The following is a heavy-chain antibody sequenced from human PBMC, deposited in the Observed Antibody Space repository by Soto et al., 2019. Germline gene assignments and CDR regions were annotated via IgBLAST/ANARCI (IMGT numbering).Heavy chain of an antibody. Sequence: EMLLVESGGGLVRPGGSLRLSCAASGFTFSGYSMNWVRQAPGKGLEWVSSISRTSNYIHYADSVKGRFIISRDNAQNSLFLQMDSLRAEDTAMYYCASGFFVLVSPVVGGYWGQGTLVTVSS. V-gene: IGHV3-21*01. J-gene: IGHJ4*01. D-gene: IGHD3-3*01. CDR2: ISRTSNYI. CDR3: ASGFFVLVSPVVGGY. CDR1: GFTFSGYS.